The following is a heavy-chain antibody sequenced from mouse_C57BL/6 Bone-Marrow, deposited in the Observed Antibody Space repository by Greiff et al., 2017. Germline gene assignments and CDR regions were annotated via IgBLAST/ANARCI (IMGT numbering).Heavy chain of an antibody. Sequence: QVQLQQSGAELVKPGASVKMSCKASGYTFTSYWITWVKQRPGQGLEWIGDIYPGSGSTNYNEKFKSKATLTVDTSSSTAYMQLSCLTSEDSAVEYCVYSNYGYFDVWGTGTTVTVSS. D-gene: IGHD2-5*01. CDR3: VYSNYGYFDV. CDR2: IYPGSGST. V-gene: IGHV1-55*01. J-gene: IGHJ1*03. CDR1: GYTFTSYW.